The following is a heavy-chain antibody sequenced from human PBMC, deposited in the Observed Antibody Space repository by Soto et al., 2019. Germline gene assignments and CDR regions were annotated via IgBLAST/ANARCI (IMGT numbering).Heavy chain of an antibody. V-gene: IGHV3-66*01. Sequence: GGSLRLSCAASGFTVSSNYMSWVRQAPGKGLEWVSVIYSGGSTYYADSVKGRFTISRDNSKNTLYLQMNSLGAEDTAVYYCARDCSGGSCYSSSRTRQNAFDIWGQGTMVTVSS. CDR1: GFTVSSNY. CDR3: ARDCSGGSCYSSSRTRQNAFDI. J-gene: IGHJ3*02. CDR2: IYSGGST. D-gene: IGHD2-15*01.